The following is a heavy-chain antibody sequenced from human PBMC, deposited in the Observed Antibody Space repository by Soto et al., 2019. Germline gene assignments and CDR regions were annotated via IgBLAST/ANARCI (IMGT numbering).Heavy chain of an antibody. CDR1: GGSINSYY. CDR3: ARQGFGPLHGLVDV. CDR2: VHHSWGS. V-gene: IGHV4-59*08. J-gene: IGHJ6*02. D-gene: IGHD3-10*01. Sequence: QVQLQESGPGLVKPSETLSLSCTVSGGSINSYYWSWIRQSPGKRMEWIGYVHHSWGSSYNPSLHXXVXXSLHTSKSQFSLKGTSVTATDTAVYYCARQGFGPLHGLVDVWGQGTTVTVSS.